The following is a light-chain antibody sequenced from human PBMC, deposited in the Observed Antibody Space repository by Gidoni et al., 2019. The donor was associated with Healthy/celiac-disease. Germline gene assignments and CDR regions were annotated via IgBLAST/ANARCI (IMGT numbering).Light chain of an antibody. J-gene: IGKJ3*01. Sequence: EILFTKSPTTLSLSPGERATLSCRASQSVSSYLAWYQQKPGQAPRLLIYDASNRATGIPARFSGSGSGTDFTLTISSLEPEDFAVYYCQQRSNWPPLFTFGPGTKVDIK. CDR3: QQRSNWPPLFT. CDR2: DAS. V-gene: IGKV3-11*01. CDR1: QSVSSY.